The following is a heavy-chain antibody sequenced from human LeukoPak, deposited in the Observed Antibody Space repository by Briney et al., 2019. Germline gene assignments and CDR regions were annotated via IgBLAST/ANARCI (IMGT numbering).Heavy chain of an antibody. J-gene: IGHJ6*02. Sequence: SETLSLTCTVSGGSISSGGYYWSWIRQHPGKGLEWIGYIYYSGSTYYNPSLKSRVTISVDTSKNQFSLKLSSVTATDTAVYYCARGSAIVVVTARNVDYYGMDVWGQGTTVTVSS. V-gene: IGHV4-31*03. CDR3: ARGSAIVVVTARNVDYYGMDV. CDR2: IYYSGST. CDR1: GGSISSGGYY. D-gene: IGHD2-21*02.